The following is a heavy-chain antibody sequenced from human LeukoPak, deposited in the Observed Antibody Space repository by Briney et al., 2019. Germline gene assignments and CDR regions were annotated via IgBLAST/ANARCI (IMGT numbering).Heavy chain of an antibody. V-gene: IGHV1-18*01. CDR3: ARTVDYDFWSGYYRYDAFDI. CDR1: GYTFTSYG. D-gene: IGHD3-3*01. J-gene: IGHJ3*02. Sequence: ASVKVSCKASGYTFTSYGISWVRQAPGQGLEWMGWISAYNGNTNYAQKLQGRVTMTTDTSTSTAYMELRSLRSDGTAVYYCARTVDYDFWSGYYRYDAFDIWGQGTMVTVSS. CDR2: ISAYNGNT.